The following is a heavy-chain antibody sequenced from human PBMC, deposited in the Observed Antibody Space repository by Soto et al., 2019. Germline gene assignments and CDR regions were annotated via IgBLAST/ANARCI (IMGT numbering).Heavy chain of an antibody. Sequence: QVQLVQSGAEVKKPGASVKVSCKASGYTFTSYYMHWVRQAPGQGLEWMGIINPSGGSTSYAQKCQGRVTMTRDTSTSTVYMELSSLRSEDTAVYYCARDRNYYDSSGYQSLGYWGQGTLVTVSS. V-gene: IGHV1-46*01. CDR3: ARDRNYYDSSGYQSLGY. CDR2: INPSGGST. CDR1: GYTFTSYY. J-gene: IGHJ4*02. D-gene: IGHD3-22*01.